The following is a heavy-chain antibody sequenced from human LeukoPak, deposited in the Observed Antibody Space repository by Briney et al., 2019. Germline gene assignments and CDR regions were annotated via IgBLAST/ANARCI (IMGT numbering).Heavy chain of an antibody. J-gene: IGHJ4*02. V-gene: IGHV4-59*01. D-gene: IGHD4-17*01. Sequence: PSETLSLTCTVSGGSISSYYWSWLRQPPGKGLEWIGYIYYSGSTNYNPSLKSRVTISVDTSKNQFSLKLSSVTAADTAVYYCAREYGDYYLDYWGQGTLVTVSS. CDR2: IYYSGST. CDR1: GGSISSYY. CDR3: AREYGDYYLDY.